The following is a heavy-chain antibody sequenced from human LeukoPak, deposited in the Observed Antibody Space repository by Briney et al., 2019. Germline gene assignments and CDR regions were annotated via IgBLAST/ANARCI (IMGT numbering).Heavy chain of an antibody. Sequence: ASVKVSCKASGYTFTGYYIHWVRQAPGQGLEWMGWINPNSGETNYAQKFQGRVTMTRDTSVSTAYMELTRLRSDETAVYYCGTLLSNAAFDYWGQGTLVTVSS. J-gene: IGHJ4*02. D-gene: IGHD6-25*01. V-gene: IGHV1-2*02. CDR3: GTLLSNAAFDY. CDR2: INPNSGET. CDR1: GYTFTGYY.